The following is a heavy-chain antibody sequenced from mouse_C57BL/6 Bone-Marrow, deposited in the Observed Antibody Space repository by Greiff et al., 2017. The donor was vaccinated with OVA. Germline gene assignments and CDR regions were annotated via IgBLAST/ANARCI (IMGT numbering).Heavy chain of an antibody. CDR1: GFTFSSYA. J-gene: IGHJ3*01. D-gene: IGHD2-4*01. CDR2: ISDGGSYT. V-gene: IGHV5-4*03. CDR3: ARAFYYEGLYAMDY. Sequence: EVKLMESGGGLVKPGGSLKLSCAASGFTFSSYAMSWVRQTPEKRLEWVATISDGGSYTYYPDNVKGRFTISRDNAKNNLYLQMSHLKSEDTAMYYCARAFYYEGLYAMDYWGQGTLVTVSA.